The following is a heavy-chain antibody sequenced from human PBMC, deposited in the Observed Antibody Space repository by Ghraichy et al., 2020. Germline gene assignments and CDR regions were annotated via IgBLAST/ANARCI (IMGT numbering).Heavy chain of an antibody. CDR1: GFSFANYG. V-gene: IGHV3-33*08. Sequence: GESLNISCAASGFSFANYGMHWVRQAPGKGLEWVAALWYDESKKYYADSVRGRFTISRDKSNNTLYLQMNSLRPEDTALYYCARDWGLGDYFDHWGQGTLVTVSS. D-gene: IGHD3-16*01. J-gene: IGHJ4*02. CDR2: LWYDESKK. CDR3: ARDWGLGDYFDH.